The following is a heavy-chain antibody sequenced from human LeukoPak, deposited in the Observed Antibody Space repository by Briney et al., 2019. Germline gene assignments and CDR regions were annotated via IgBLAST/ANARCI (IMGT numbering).Heavy chain of an antibody. CDR3: ARLGGYSYGTTPIAGVDY. D-gene: IGHD5-18*01. Sequence: ASVKVSCKASGYTFTGYYMHWVRQAPGQGLEWMGWINPNSGGTNYAQRFQGRVTMTRDTSISTAYMELNRLRSDDTAVYYCARLGGYSYGTTPIAGVDYWGQGTLVTVSS. V-gene: IGHV1-2*02. CDR2: INPNSGGT. CDR1: GYTFTGYY. J-gene: IGHJ4*02.